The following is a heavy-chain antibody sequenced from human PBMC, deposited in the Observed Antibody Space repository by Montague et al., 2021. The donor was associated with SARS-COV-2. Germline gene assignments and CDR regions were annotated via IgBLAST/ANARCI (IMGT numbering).Heavy chain of an antibody. D-gene: IGHD3-16*01. Sequence: SETLSLTCAVYGGSFSGYYWSWIRQPPGKGLEWIGQTHHTGSTIYKPSLKSRVTISEDTSKNQFSLKMTSVTAADTAVYYCARGGHQLRFGLDVWGQGTTVTVSS. CDR1: GGSFSGYY. CDR3: ARGGHQLRFGLDV. CDR2: THHTGST. J-gene: IGHJ6*02. V-gene: IGHV4-34*01.